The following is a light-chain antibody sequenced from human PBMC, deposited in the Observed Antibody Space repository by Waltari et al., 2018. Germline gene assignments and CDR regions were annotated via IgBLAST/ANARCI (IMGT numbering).Light chain of an antibody. CDR1: SPNLGTGYD. Sequence: QSVLTQPPSVSGAPGQRVTISCTGSSPNLGTGYDVHWYQHLPGTAPKLLIYGNNNRPSGVPDRFSGSKSGTSASLAITGLQAEDEADYYCQSYDKSLSGVVFGGGTKLTVV. CDR2: GNN. CDR3: QSYDKSLSGVV. V-gene: IGLV1-40*01. J-gene: IGLJ2*01.